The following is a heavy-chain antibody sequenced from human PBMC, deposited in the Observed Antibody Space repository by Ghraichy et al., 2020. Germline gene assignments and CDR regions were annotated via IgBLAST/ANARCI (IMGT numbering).Heavy chain of an antibody. J-gene: IGHJ4*02. CDR2: ISGSGGNT. D-gene: IGHD3-3*02. Sequence: GGSLRLSCAASGFTFSSYAMNWVRQAPGKGLKWVSSISGSGGNTYYADSVMGRFTISRDNSKNTLYLQMNSLRAEDTAIYYCTIHPEGLLSPHFDYWGQGTLVTVSS. CDR1: GFTFSSYA. CDR3: TIHPEGLLSPHFDY. V-gene: IGHV3-23*01.